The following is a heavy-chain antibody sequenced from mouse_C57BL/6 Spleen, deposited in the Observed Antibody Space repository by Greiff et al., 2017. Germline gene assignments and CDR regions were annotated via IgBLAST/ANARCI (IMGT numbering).Heavy chain of an antibody. D-gene: IGHD2-5*01. V-gene: IGHV1-82*01. CDR1: GYAFSSSW. CDR3: ARDYSNYPFTY. J-gene: IGHJ3*01. Sequence: VQRVESGPELVKPGASVKISCKASGYAFSSSWMNWVKQRPGKGLEWIGRIYPGDGDTNYNGKFKGKATLTADKSSSTAYMQLSSLTSEDSAVYFCARDYSNYPFTYWGQGTLVTVSA. CDR2: IYPGDGDT.